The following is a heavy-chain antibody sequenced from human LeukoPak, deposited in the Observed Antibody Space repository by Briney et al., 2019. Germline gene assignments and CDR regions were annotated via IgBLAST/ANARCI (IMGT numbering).Heavy chain of an antibody. CDR1: GFTFSSYW. CDR2: IKTDGSQI. V-gene: IGHV3-7*01. D-gene: IGHD7-27*01. Sequence: GGSLRLSCVASGFTFSSYWMTWVRQAPGKGLEWVANIKTDGSQIYYADSVRGRFTISRDNAKNSLYLQMNSLRVEDTAVYYCARDLNWETYWGQGTLVSVSS. CDR3: ARDLNWETY. J-gene: IGHJ4*02.